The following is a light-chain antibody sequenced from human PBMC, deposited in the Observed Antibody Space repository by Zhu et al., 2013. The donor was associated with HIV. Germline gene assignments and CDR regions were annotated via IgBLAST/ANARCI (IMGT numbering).Light chain of an antibody. V-gene: IGKV1-33*01. Sequence: DIQMTQSPSSLSASVGDRVTITCRASQSISSYLNWYQQKPGKAPKLLIYAASSLQSGVPSRFSGSGSGTDFTFTISSLQPEDIATYYCQQYDTLPMYTFGQGTKLEIK. CDR2: AAS. J-gene: IGKJ2*01. CDR3: QQYDTLPMYT. CDR1: QSISSY.